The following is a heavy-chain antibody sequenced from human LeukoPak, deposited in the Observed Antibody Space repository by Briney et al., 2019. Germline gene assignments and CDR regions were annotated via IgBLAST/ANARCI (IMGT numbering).Heavy chain of an antibody. CDR1: GFTFSSYG. Sequence: PGRSLRLSCAASGFTFSSYGMHWVRQAPGKGLEWVAVIWYDGSNKYYADSVKGRFTISRDNSKNTLYLQMNSLRAEDTAVYYCTRHVHDYGDYVQFDYWGQGTLVTVSS. CDR2: IWYDGSNK. CDR3: TRHVHDYGDYVQFDY. J-gene: IGHJ4*02. D-gene: IGHD4-17*01. V-gene: IGHV3-33*01.